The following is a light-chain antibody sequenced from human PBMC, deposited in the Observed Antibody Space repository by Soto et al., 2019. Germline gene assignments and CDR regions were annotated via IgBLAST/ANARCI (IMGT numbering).Light chain of an antibody. J-gene: IGLJ2*01. CDR3: ASWDDSRKGVV. CDR2: SND. Sequence: QSVLTQPPSASGTPGQRVTISCSGSSSNIGSNTVTWYQHLPGTAPKLLIYSNDQRPSGVPDRFSGSKSGTSASLAISGLQSEDEADYYCASWDDSRKGVVFGGGTKLTV. CDR1: SSNIGSNT. V-gene: IGLV1-44*01.